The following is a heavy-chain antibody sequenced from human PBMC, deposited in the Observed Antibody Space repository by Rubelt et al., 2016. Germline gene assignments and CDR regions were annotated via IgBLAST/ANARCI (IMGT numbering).Heavy chain of an antibody. V-gene: IGHV3-49*05. Sequence: GGGLVKPGRSLRLSCTASGFTFGDYAMSWFRQAPGKGLEWVGFIRGKAYGGTTEYAASVKGRFTLSRDDSKSIAYLQMQSLKTEDTAVYYCTRARVFGGVIANYFDCWGQGTLVTVSS. CDR1: GFTFGDYA. CDR3: TRARVFGGVIANYFDC. D-gene: IGHD3-16*02. J-gene: IGHJ4*02. CDR2: IRGKAYGGTT.